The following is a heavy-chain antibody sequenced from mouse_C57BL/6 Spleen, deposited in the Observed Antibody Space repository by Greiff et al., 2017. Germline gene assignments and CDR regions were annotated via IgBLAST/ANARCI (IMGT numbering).Heavy chain of an antibody. J-gene: IGHJ4*01. CDR2: INPSSGYT. CDR1: GYTFTSYT. D-gene: IGHD3-3*01. CDR3: ARGAGRNYAMDY. Sequence: QVQLKQSGAELARPGASVKMSCKASGYTFTSYTMHWVKQRPGQGLEWIGYINPSSGYTKYNQKFKDKATLTADKSSSTAYMQLSSLTSEDSAVYYCARGAGRNYAMDYWGQGTSVTVAS. V-gene: IGHV1-4*01.